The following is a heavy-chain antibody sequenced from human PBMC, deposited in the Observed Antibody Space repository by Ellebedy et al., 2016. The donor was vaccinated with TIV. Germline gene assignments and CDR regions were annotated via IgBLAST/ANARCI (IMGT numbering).Heavy chain of an antibody. J-gene: IGHJ5*02. V-gene: IGHV4-4*07. CDR2: INGSGST. Sequence: MPSETLSLTCTVSGESMSNYYWSWIRQAAGKNLEWLGLINGSGSTSFNPSLKSGITMSINTSNRQFSLKLPSVTAADTALYYCLRAGGSGSYYNVDHWGQGTPVTVSS. D-gene: IGHD3-10*01. CDR1: GESMSNYY. CDR3: LRAGGSGSYYNVDH.